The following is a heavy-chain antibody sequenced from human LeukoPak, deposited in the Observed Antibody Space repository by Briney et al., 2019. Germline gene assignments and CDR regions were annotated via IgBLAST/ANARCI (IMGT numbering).Heavy chain of an antibody. D-gene: IGHD6-19*01. CDR3: ARSKYSSGWYYFDY. J-gene: IGHJ4*02. V-gene: IGHV4-59*01. Sequence: PSETLSLTCTVSGGSITSDYWSWIRQPPGKGPEWLGYIYNTGGTNFDSSLMSRVTIIEDTSKNQFSLKLSSVTAADTAVYYCARSKYSSGWYYFDYWGQGTLVTVSS. CDR2: IYNTGGT. CDR1: GGSITSDY.